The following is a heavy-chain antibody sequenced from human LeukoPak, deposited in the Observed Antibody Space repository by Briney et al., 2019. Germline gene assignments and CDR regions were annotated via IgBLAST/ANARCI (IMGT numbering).Heavy chain of an antibody. CDR2: IYYSGST. V-gene: IGHV4-59*01. Sequence: SETLSLTRTVSGGSISSYYWSWIRQPPGKGLEWIGYIYYSGSTNYNPSLKSRVTISVDTSKNQFSLKLSSVTAADTAVYYCAIATHYDSSGYYPFDYWGQGTLVTVSS. CDR1: GGSISSYY. J-gene: IGHJ4*02. CDR3: AIATHYDSSGYYPFDY. D-gene: IGHD3-22*01.